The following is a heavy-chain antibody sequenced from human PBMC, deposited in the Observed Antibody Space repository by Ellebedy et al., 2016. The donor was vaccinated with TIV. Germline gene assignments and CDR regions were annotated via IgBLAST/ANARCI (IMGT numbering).Heavy chain of an antibody. CDR2: MSYDGSNK. CDR3: ARGFSTAGASYDY. CDR1: GFTFTTFA. J-gene: IGHJ4*02. Sequence: PGGSLRLSCAASGFTFTTFAMHWVRQAPGKGLEWMAVMSYDGSNKYYADSMKGRFTISRNNSKNTLYLLMTSLRAEDTAVYYCARGFSTAGASYDYWGQGTLVTVSS. D-gene: IGHD2-2*01. V-gene: IGHV3-30*04.